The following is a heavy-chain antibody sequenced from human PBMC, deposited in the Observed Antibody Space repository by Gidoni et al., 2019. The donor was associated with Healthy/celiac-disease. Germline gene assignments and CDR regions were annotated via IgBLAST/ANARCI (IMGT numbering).Heavy chain of an antibody. CDR1: GFTFSSYA. CDR2: ISYDGSNK. V-gene: IGHV3-30*04. CDR3: ASQSGSYPLYYYYYMDV. J-gene: IGHJ6*03. Sequence: QVQLVDSGGGVVQPGRSLSLSCAASGFTFSSYAMHWVRQAPGKVLEWVAVISYDGSNKYYADSVKGRFTISRDNSKNTLYLQMNSLRAEDTAVYYCASQSGSYPLYYYYYMDVWGKGTTVTVSS. D-gene: IGHD3-10*01.